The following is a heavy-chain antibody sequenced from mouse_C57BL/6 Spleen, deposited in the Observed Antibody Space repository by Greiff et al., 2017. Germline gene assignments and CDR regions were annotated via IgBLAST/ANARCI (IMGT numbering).Heavy chain of an antibody. Sequence: QVQLKESGAELVKPGASVKLSCTASGYTFTEYTIHWVKQRSGQGLEWIGWFYPGSGSIKYDEKFKDKATLTADKSSSTVYMELSRLTSEDAAVYFCARHDHYYGSSWFAYWGQGTLVTVSA. CDR3: ARHDHYYGSSWFAY. V-gene: IGHV1-62-2*01. D-gene: IGHD1-1*01. J-gene: IGHJ3*01. CDR2: FYPGSGSI. CDR1: GYTFTEYT.